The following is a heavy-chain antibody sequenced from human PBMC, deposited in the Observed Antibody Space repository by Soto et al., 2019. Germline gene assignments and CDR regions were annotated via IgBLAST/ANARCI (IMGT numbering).Heavy chain of an antibody. CDR1: GYTFTGYY. J-gene: IGHJ3*02. Sequence: ASVKVSCKASGYTFTGYYMHWVRQAPGQGLEWMGWINPNSGDTNYAQKFQGWVTMTRDTSISTAYMELRSLRSDDTAVYYCARGQVGLVEDAFDIWGEGTMVTVSS. CDR2: INPNSGDT. V-gene: IGHV1-2*04. CDR3: ARGQVGLVEDAFDI. D-gene: IGHD6-19*01.